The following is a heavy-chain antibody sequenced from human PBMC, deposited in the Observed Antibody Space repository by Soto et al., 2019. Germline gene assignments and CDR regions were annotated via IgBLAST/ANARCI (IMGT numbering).Heavy chain of an antibody. CDR1: GYTLTEYG. CDR2: SSTNNGKT. J-gene: IGHJ4*02. D-gene: IGHD3-16*01. Sequence: ASVKVSCKASGYTLTEYGITWVRQAPGQGLEWKGWSSTNNGKTQYAQKFQGRVTLTTDTSTSTAYMELRSLTSDDTAVYFCGRSEHWTYGYWGQGTRFTVSS. CDR3: GRSEHWTYGY. V-gene: IGHV1-18*01.